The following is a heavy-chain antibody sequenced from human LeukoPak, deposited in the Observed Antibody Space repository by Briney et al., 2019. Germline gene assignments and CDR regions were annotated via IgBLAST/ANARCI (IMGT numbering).Heavy chain of an antibody. CDR2: ISPNSGGT. J-gene: IGHJ6*03. V-gene: IGHV1-2*02. Sequence: GASVKVSCKASGYTFTGYYMHWVRQAPGQGLEWMGWISPNSGGTNYAQKFQGRVTMTRDTSISTAYMELSRLRSDDTAVYYCARARGYSYGYYYYYYMDVWGKGTTVTISS. CDR3: ARARGYSYGYYYYYYMDV. CDR1: GYTFTGYY. D-gene: IGHD5-18*01.